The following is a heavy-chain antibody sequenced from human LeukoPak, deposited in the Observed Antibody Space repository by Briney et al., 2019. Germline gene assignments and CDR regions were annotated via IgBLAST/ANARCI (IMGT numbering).Heavy chain of an antibody. J-gene: IGHJ3*02. CDR3: ARRFYGSGSYAFDI. CDR2: IYPGEFDI. Sequence: KGGESLKISCKGSGYNFNDYWIGWVRQVPGKGLEGVGLIYPGEFDIRYSPSFQGQVTISADKSSSTAYLQWSSLKASDTAMYYCARRFYGSGSYAFDIWGQGTMVTVSS. CDR1: GYNFNDYW. V-gene: IGHV5-51*01. D-gene: IGHD3-10*01.